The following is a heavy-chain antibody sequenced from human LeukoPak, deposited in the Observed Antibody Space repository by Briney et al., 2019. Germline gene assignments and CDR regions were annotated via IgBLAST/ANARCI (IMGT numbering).Heavy chain of an antibody. Sequence: SETLPLTCTVSGGSISNYYWSWMRQPAGKGLEGMGCIYYSGSTNYNPSLKSRVPTSVDTSKNQFSLKLSSVTAADTAVYYRARVYYSSSYDYWYFDLWGRGTLVTVSS. J-gene: IGHJ2*01. D-gene: IGHD6-13*01. V-gene: IGHV4-59*01. CDR2: IYYSGST. CDR3: ARVYYSSSYDYWYFDL. CDR1: GGSISNYY.